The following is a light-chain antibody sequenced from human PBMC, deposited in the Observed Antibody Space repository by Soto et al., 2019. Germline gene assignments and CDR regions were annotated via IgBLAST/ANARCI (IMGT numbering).Light chain of an antibody. V-gene: IGKV3-20*01. J-gene: IGKJ1*01. CDR3: QQYGSAPRT. CDR1: QSVSSSF. Sequence: ESVLTQSPGSLSLSRGERATLCCRASQSVSSSFLAWYQQKPGQAPRLLIYGASGRATGIPDRFSGSGSGTDFTLTISSLEPEDFAVYYCQQYGSAPRTFGQGTKVDIK. CDR2: GAS.